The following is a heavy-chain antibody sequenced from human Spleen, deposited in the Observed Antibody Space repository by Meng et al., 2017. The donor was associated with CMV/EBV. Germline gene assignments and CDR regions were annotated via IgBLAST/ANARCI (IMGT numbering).Heavy chain of an antibody. V-gene: IGHV3-30-3*01. CDR1: GFTFSGSA. CDR2: ISYDGIHI. J-gene: IGHJ4*02. D-gene: IGHD2-8*01. Sequence: GESLKISCAASGFTFSGSAMHWVRQAPGEGLEWVAVISYDGIHISYLDSVKGRFTISRDNSKNTLYLQMNGLRSEDTAVYYCARDGDYCTNGVCYFDYWGQGTPVTVSS. CDR3: ARDGDYCTNGVCYFDY.